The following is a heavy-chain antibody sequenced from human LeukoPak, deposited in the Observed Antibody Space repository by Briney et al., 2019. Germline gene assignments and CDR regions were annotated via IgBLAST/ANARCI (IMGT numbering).Heavy chain of an antibody. CDR3: ARENVVPAAIVYNWFDP. CDR2: INHSGST. CDR1: GGSFSGYY. D-gene: IGHD2-2*01. J-gene: IGHJ5*02. Sequence: SETLSLTCAVYGGSFSGYYWSWIRQPPGKGLKWIGEINHSGSTNYNPSLKSRVTISVDTSKNQFSLKLSSVTAADTAVYYCARENVVPAAIVYNWFDPWGQGTLVTVSS. V-gene: IGHV4-34*01.